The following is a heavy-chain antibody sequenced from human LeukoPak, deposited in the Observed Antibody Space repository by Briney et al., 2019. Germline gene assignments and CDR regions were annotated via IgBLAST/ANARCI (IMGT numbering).Heavy chain of an antibody. CDR1: GGSISSYY. Sequence: SETLSLPCTVSGGSISSYYWTWIRQPPGKGLEWIGYIYYSGSTNYNPSLRSRVTISVDTSKNQFSLKVSSVTAADTAVYYCARRRTSPEAFDIWGHGTMVTVSS. CDR3: ARRRTSPEAFDI. J-gene: IGHJ3*02. V-gene: IGHV4-59*01. CDR2: IYYSGST.